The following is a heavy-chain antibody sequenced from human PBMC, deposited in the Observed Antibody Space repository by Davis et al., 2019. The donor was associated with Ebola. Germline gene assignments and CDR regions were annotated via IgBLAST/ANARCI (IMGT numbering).Heavy chain of an antibody. CDR2: IRYDESNK. CDR1: GFTFSGYG. Sequence: GESLKISCAASGFTFSGYGMHWVRQAPGKGLEWIAFIRYDESNKFYADSVKGRFTISRDNYKNTLYLQMNSLRAEDTAVYYCARGGNLGWGYYYGMDLWGKGTTVTVSP. CDR3: ARGGNLGWGYYYGMDL. J-gene: IGHJ6*04. V-gene: IGHV3-30*02. D-gene: IGHD3/OR15-3a*01.